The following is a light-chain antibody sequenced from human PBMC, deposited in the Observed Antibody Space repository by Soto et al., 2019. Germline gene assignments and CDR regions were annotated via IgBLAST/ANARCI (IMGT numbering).Light chain of an antibody. Sequence: EIVLTQSPGSLCLSPGERATLSCRASQSVSSNNLVWYQQKPGQAPRLLIYGASYRAAGIPDRFSGSGSGTDFTLTISRLEPEDFALYYCQQYGSSPWTFGQGTKVDIK. CDR3: QQYGSSPWT. CDR2: GAS. CDR1: QSVSSNN. J-gene: IGKJ1*01. V-gene: IGKV3-20*01.